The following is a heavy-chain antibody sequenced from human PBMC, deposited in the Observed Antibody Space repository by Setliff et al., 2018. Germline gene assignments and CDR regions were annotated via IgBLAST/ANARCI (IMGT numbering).Heavy chain of an antibody. V-gene: IGHV1-69*05. CDR3: ARHGMATIRGTFDV. CDR1: GGTFSSYG. Sequence: ASVKVSCKASGGTFSSYGISWVRQAPGQGLEWMGGTIPIFGTTDYAQKFQGRVTIITDESTSTAFMQLSSLRSADTAVYYCARHGMATIRGTFDVWGQGTMGTVS. CDR2: TIPIFGTT. J-gene: IGHJ3*01. D-gene: IGHD5-12*01.